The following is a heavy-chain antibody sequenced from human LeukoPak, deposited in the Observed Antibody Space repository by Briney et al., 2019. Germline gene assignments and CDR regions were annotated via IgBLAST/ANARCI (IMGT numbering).Heavy chain of an antibody. J-gene: IGHJ4*02. V-gene: IGHV4-59*01. CDR2: ISYSGST. Sequence: SETLSLTCTVSGGSINSYYWSWIRQPPGKGLEWIGYISYSGSTNYNPSLKSRVSISLDKSKNQFFLKLSSVTAADTAPYYCARGNANWGQGTLVTVSS. CDR3: ARGNAN. CDR1: GGSINSYY.